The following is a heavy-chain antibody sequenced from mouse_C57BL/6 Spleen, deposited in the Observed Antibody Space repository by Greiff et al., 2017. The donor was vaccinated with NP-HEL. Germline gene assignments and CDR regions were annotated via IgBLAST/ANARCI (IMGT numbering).Heavy chain of an antibody. Sequence: EVQVVESGPELVKPGASVKIPCKASGYTFTDYNMDWVKQSHGKSLEWIGDINPNNGGTIYNQKFKGKATLTVDKSSSTAYMELRSLTSEDTAVYYCASRGRGFAYWGKGTLVTVSA. CDR3: ASRGRGFAY. V-gene: IGHV1-18*01. J-gene: IGHJ3*01. CDR2: INPNNGGT. CDR1: GYTFTDYN. D-gene: IGHD3-3*01.